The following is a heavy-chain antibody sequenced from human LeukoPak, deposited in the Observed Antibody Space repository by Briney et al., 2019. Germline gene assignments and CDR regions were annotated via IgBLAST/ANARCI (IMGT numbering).Heavy chain of an antibody. Sequence: PSETLSLTCTVSGGSISSGDYYWSWIRQPPGKGLEWIGYIYYSGSTYYNPSLKSRVTISVDTSKNQFSLKLSSVTAADTAVYYCARDVRHITIFGVVIKAFDIWGQGTVVTVSS. J-gene: IGHJ3*02. D-gene: IGHD3-3*01. CDR1: GGSISSGDYY. CDR3: ARDVRHITIFGVVIKAFDI. CDR2: IYYSGST. V-gene: IGHV4-30-4*08.